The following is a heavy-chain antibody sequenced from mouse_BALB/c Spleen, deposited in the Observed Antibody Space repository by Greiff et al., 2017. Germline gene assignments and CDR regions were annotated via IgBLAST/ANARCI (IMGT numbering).Heavy chain of an antibody. CDR2: IYPSDSYT. J-gene: IGHJ4*01. CDR1: GYTFTSYW. V-gene: IGHV1-69*02. Sequence: VQLQQPGAELVRPGASVKLSCKASGYTFTSYWINWVKQRPGQGLEWIGNIYPSDSYTNYNQKFKDKATLTVDKSSSTAYMQLSSPTSEDSAVYYCTRYYGSSYYAMDYWGQGTSVTVSS. CDR3: TRYYGSSYYAMDY. D-gene: IGHD1-1*01.